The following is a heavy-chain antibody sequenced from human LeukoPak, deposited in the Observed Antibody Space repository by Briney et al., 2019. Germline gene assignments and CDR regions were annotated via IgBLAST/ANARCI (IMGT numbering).Heavy chain of an antibody. Sequence: GGSLRLSCAASGFTFSSYAMSWVRQAPGKVLEWVSVISVSGGSTYYADSAKGRFTISRDNSKNTLYLQMNSLRAEDTAVYYCAKGYSDLWSGVNYWGQGTLVTVSS. J-gene: IGHJ4*02. CDR3: AKGYSDLWSGVNY. V-gene: IGHV3-23*01. CDR2: ISVSGGST. D-gene: IGHD3-3*01. CDR1: GFTFSSYA.